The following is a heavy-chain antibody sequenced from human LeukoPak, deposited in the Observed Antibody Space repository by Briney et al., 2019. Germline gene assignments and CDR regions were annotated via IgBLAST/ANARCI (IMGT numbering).Heavy chain of an antibody. J-gene: IGHJ4*02. V-gene: IGHV4-30-4*02. CDR3: ARLWGPSYDFWSGYYTGLDY. D-gene: IGHD3-3*01. Sequence: SETLSLTCTVSGGSISSGDYYWSWIRQPPGKGLEWIGYIYYSGSTYYSPSLTSRVTISVDTSKNQFSLKLSSVTAADTAVYYCARLWGPSYDFWSGYYTGLDYWGQGTLVTVSS. CDR1: GGSISSGDYY. CDR2: IYYSGST.